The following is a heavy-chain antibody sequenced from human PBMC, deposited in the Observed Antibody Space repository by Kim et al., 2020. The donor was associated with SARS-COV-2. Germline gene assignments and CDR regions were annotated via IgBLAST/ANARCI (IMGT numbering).Heavy chain of an antibody. CDR3: ARDYRVATVTTHFDY. CDR1: GFTFSSYG. Sequence: GGSLRLSCAASGFTFSSYGMHWVRQAPGKGLEWVAVISYDGSNKYYADSVKGRFTISRDNSKNTLYLQMNSLRAEDTAVYYCARDYRVATVTTHFDYWGQGTLVTVSS. D-gene: IGHD4-17*01. CDR2: ISYDGSNK. V-gene: IGHV3-33*05. J-gene: IGHJ4*02.